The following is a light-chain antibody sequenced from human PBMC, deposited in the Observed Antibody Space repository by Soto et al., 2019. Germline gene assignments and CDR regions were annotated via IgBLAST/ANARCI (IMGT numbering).Light chain of an antibody. J-gene: IGLJ2*01. CDR2: DVS. CDR1: RGDVDSYNY. Sequence: QSALTQPASVSGSPGQSITISCTGTRGDVDSYNYVSWYQQHPGKAPKLMIYDVSDRPSGVSNRFSGSKSGNTASLTISGLQAEDEADYYCSSYTASSLVVFGGGTKLTVL. V-gene: IGLV2-14*03. CDR3: SSYTASSLVV.